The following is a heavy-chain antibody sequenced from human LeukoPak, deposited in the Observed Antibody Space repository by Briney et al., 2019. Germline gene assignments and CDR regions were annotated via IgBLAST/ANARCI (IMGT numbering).Heavy chain of an antibody. J-gene: IGHJ4*02. CDR2: MNPNSGNT. V-gene: IGHV1-8*01. CDR3: ARVSTRCSGGSCYPLHFDY. CDR1: GYTFTSYD. D-gene: IGHD2-15*01. Sequence: ASVKASCKASGYTFTSYDINWVRQATGQGLEWMGWMNPNSGNTGYAQKFQGRVTMTRNTSISTAYMELSSLRSEDTAVYYCARVSTRCSGGSCYPLHFDYWGQGTLVTVSS.